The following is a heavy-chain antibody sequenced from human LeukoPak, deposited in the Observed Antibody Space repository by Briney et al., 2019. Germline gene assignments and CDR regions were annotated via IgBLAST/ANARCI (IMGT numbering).Heavy chain of an antibody. CDR2: IYHSGST. D-gene: IGHD6-19*01. CDR1: GYSISSGYY. V-gene: IGHV4-38-2*02. J-gene: IGHJ6*03. CDR3: AVTTIAVAGLYYYYYYMDV. Sequence: PSETLSLTCTVSGYSISSGYYWGWIRQPPGKGLEWIGSIYHSGSTYYNPSLKSRVTMSVDTSKNQFSLKLSSVTAADTAVYYCAVTTIAVAGLYYYYYYMDVWGKGTTVTISS.